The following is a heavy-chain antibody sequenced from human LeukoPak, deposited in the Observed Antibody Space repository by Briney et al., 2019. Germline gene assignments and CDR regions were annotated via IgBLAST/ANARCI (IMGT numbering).Heavy chain of an antibody. J-gene: IGHJ4*02. Sequence: PGGSLRLSCTASGFSFSNSNMNWVRQAPGKGLEWVSSITSGRSSTYYADSVKGRFTISRDNEKNTLYLQMYSLRAEDTAVYYCARDTGGTPSDYWGQGTLVTVSS. D-gene: IGHD4-23*01. V-gene: IGHV3-21*01. CDR3: ARDTGGTPSDY. CDR1: GFSFSNSN. CDR2: ITSGRSST.